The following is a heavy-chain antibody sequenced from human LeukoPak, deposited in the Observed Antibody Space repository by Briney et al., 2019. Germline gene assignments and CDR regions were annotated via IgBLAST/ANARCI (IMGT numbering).Heavy chain of an antibody. CDR3: ARVGRGDYYDSSGYLD. D-gene: IGHD3-22*01. J-gene: IGHJ4*02. Sequence: PGGSLRLSCAASGFTVSSNYMSWVRQAPGKGLEWVSVIYSGGSTYYADSVKGRFTISRDNSKNTLYLQMNSLRAEDTAVYYCARVGRGDYYDSSGYLDWGQGTLVTVSS. CDR2: IYSGGST. CDR1: GFTVSSNY. V-gene: IGHV3-53*01.